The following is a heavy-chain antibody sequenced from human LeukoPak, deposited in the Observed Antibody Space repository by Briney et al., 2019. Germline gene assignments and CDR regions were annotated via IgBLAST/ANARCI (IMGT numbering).Heavy chain of an antibody. CDR1: GSTFIDYY. CDR2: INLNSGDR. Sequence: GASVKVSCKASGSTFIDYYMHWVRQAPGQGLEWMGWINLNSGDRNFAQKFQGRVTMTRDTSISTAYMELSWLRADDTAVYYCARVVLRGYSYGYPLDYWGQGTLVIVSS. CDR3: ARVVLRGYSYGYPLDY. D-gene: IGHD5-18*01. V-gene: IGHV1-2*02. J-gene: IGHJ4*02.